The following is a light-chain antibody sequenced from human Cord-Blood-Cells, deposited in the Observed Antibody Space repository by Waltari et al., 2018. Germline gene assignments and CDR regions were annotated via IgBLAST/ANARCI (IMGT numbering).Light chain of an antibody. V-gene: IGKV1-27*01. CDR1: QGISNY. J-gene: IGKJ1*01. CDR2: AAS. Sequence: DIQMTQSPSSLSASVGDRVTITCRASQGISNYLAWYQQKPGKVPKLLVYAASTLQSGVPSRFSGSGSGTDFTLTISSRQPEDVATYDCQKYNSAPRTFGQGTKVEIK. CDR3: QKYNSAPRT.